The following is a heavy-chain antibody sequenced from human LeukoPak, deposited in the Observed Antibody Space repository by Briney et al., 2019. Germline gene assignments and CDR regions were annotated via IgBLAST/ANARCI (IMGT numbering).Heavy chain of an antibody. V-gene: IGHV3-48*02. CDR2: ISSSTSNI. CDR1: GFTFSSYS. J-gene: IGHJ3*02. D-gene: IGHD3-10*01. Sequence: GGSLRLSCAASGFTFSSYSMNWVRQAPGKGLEWVSYISSSTSNIYYADSVKGRFTISRDNAKNSLYLQMNSLRDEDTAVYYCARILHGSGSYGALDIWGQGTMVTVSS. CDR3: ARILHGSGSYGALDI.